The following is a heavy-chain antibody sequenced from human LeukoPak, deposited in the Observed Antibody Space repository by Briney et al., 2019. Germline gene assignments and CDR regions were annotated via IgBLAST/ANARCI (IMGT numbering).Heavy chain of an antibody. D-gene: IGHD1-26*01. CDR1: GGSISSYY. CDR2: IYYSGST. CDR3: ARRMMGAAIDAFDI. J-gene: IGHJ3*02. Sequence: SETLSLTCTVSGGSISSYYWSWIRQPPGKGLEWIGYIYYSGSTNYNPSLKSRVTISVDTSKNQFSLKLSSVTAADTAVYHCARRMMGAAIDAFDIWGQGTMVTVSS. V-gene: IGHV4-59*08.